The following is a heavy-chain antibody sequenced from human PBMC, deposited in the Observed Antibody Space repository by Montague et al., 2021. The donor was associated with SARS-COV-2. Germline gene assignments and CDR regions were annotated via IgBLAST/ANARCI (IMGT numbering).Heavy chain of an antibody. CDR3: ARVSDFWSGYYTAVGAFDI. J-gene: IGHJ3*02. V-gene: IGHV4-59*01. Sequence: SETLSLTCTVSGGSISSYYWSWIRQPPGKGLEWIGYIYYSGSTNYNPSLKSRVTISVDTSKNQFSLKLSSVTAADTAVYYCARVSDFWSGYYTAVGAFDISGQGTMVTVSS. CDR2: IYYSGST. D-gene: IGHD3-3*01. CDR1: GGSISSYY.